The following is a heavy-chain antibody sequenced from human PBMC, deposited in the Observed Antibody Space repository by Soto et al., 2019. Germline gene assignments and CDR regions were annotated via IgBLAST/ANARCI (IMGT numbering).Heavy chain of an antibody. D-gene: IGHD1-1*01. V-gene: IGHV4-4*07. CDR3: ARGGNREQQGGGFDS. CDR2: IYTSGST. Sequence: SETLSLACTVSGGCISSYYSSWILQRAGQGLEWIGRIYTSGSTNHNPSLKSRVTMSVDTSKNQFSLKLSSVTAADTAVYYCARGGNREQQGGGFDSWAQGTMVTLSS. J-gene: IGHJ3*02. CDR1: GGCISSYY.